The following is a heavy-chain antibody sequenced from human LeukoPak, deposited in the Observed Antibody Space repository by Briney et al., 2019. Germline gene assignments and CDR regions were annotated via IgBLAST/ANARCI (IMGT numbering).Heavy chain of an antibody. CDR2: ISGSGGST. CDR3: ARYGGDSYGYYYGMDV. Sequence: GGSLRLSCAASGFTFSSYAMSWVRQAPGKGLEWVSAISGSGGSTYYADSVKGRFTISRDNSKNTLYLQMNSLRAEDTAVYYCARYGGDSYGYYYGMDVWGQGTTVTASS. J-gene: IGHJ6*02. D-gene: IGHD5-18*01. V-gene: IGHV3-23*01. CDR1: GFTFSSYA.